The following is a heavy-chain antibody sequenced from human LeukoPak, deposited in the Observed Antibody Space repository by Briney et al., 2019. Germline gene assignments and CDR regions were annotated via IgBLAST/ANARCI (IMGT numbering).Heavy chain of an antibody. CDR3: ATLTDTSGYYYGVDY. CDR1: GFTFSTYA. V-gene: IGHV3-23*01. Sequence: GGSLRLSCAASGFTFSTYAMSWVRQAPGKGLEWASGISGSGGSTYYADSVKGRFTISRDNSKNTLYLQMNSLRAEDTAVYYCATLTDTSGYYYGVDYWGQVTLVTVSS. D-gene: IGHD3-22*01. J-gene: IGHJ4*02. CDR2: ISGSGGST.